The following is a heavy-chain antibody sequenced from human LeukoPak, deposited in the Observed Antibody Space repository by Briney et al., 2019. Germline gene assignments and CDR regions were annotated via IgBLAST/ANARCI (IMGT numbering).Heavy chain of an antibody. J-gene: IGHJ5*02. Sequence: PSETLSLTCTVSGGSISTYFWSWIRQPPGKGLEWIGYVYYSGSTTYNPSLKSRVTISVATSKNQFSLKLTSVTAADTAVYYCARGRLTTGGWFDPWGQGTLVTVSS. CDR2: VYYSGST. V-gene: IGHV4-59*12. CDR3: ARGRLTTGGWFDP. D-gene: IGHD3-9*01. CDR1: GGSISTYF.